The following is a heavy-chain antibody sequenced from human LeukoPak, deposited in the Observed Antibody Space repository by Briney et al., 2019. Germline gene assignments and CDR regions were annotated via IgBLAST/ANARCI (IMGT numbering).Heavy chain of an antibody. CDR2: IIPIFGTA. Sequence: SVKVSCKASGGTFSSYAISWVRQAPGQGLEWMGGIIPIFGTANYAQKFQGRVTITTDESTSTAYMELSSLRSEDTAVYYCARGESSGRKNYYYMDVWGKGTTVTVSS. D-gene: IGHD6-25*01. J-gene: IGHJ6*03. CDR1: GGTFSSYA. V-gene: IGHV1-69*05. CDR3: ARGESSGRKNYYYMDV.